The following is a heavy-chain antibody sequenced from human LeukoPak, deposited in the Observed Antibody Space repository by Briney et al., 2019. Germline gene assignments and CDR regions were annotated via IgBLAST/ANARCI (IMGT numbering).Heavy chain of an antibody. J-gene: IGHJ4*02. V-gene: IGHV1-2*02. CDR2: INPNSGGT. D-gene: IGHD5-12*01. CDR1: GYTFTGYY. CDR3: ARPPYGGYGEDFDY. Sequence: GASVKASCKASGYTFTGYYMHWVRQAPGQGLEWMGWINPNSGGTNYAQKFQGRVTMTRDTSISTAYMELSRLRSDDTAVYYCARPPYGGYGEDFDYWGQGTLGTVSS.